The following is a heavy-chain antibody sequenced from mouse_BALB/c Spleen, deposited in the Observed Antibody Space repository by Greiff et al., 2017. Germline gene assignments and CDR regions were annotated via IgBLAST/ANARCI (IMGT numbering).Heavy chain of an antibody. CDR2: IYPGDGDT. V-gene: IGHV1-87*01. CDR1: GYTFTSYW. J-gene: IGHJ1*01. CDR3: ARGYGSPYFDV. D-gene: IGHD1-1*01. Sequence: QVQLQQSGAELARPGASVKLSCKASGYTFTSYWMQWVKQRPGQGLEWIGAIYPGDGDTRYTQKFKGKATLTADKSSSTAYMQLSSLASEDSAVYYCARGYGSPYFDVWGAGTTVTVSS.